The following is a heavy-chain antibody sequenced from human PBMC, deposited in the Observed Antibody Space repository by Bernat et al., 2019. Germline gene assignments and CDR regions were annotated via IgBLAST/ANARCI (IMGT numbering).Heavy chain of an antibody. CDR2: IYTSGST. D-gene: IGHD2-21*01. CDR1: GGSISSYY. V-gene: IGHV4-4*07. Sequence: VQLQESGPGLVKPSETLSLTCTVSGGSISSYYWSWIRQPAGKGLEWIGRIYTSGSTNYNPSLKSRVTMSVDTSKNQFSLKLSSVTAADTAVYYCARGAVVSLHSMDYYGMDVLGQGTTVPVCS. J-gene: IGHJ6*01. CDR3: ARGAVVSLHSMDYYGMDV.